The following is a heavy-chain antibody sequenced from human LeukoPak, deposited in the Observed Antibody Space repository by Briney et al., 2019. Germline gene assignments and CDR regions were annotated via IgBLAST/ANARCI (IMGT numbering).Heavy chain of an antibody. J-gene: IGHJ3*02. CDR1: GGSISSNW. CDR2: IDHSGST. CDR3: ARAENDAFDI. Sequence: PSETLSLTCAVSGGSISSNWWSWVRQPPGKGLEWIGEIDHSGSTNYNPSLKSRVTISVDTSKNQFSLKLSSVTAADTAVYYCARAENDAFDIWGQGTMVTVSS. V-gene: IGHV4-4*02.